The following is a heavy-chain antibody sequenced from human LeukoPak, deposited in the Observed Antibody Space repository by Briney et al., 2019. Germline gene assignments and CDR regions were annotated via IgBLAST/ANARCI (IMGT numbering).Heavy chain of an antibody. D-gene: IGHD4-23*01. J-gene: IGHJ5*02. Sequence: PGGSLRLSCAASGFTFSSYAMSWVRQAPGKGLEWVANIKQDGSEKYYVDSVKGRFTISRDNAKNSLYLQMNSLRAEDTAVYYCARVGLRWRPYWFDPWGQGTLVTVSS. CDR2: IKQDGSEK. V-gene: IGHV3-7*01. CDR1: GFTFSSYA. CDR3: ARVGLRWRPYWFDP.